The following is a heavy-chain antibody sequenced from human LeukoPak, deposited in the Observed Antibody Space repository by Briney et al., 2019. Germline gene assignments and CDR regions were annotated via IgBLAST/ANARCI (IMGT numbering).Heavy chain of an antibody. CDR3: ARDLYGSGGYYNVGWFDP. CDR1: GGSISSGGYY. J-gene: IGHJ5*02. D-gene: IGHD3-10*01. Sequence: SQTLSLTCTVSGGSISSGGYYWSWIRQHPGKGLEWIGYIYYSGSTYYNPSLKSRVTISVDTSKNQFSLKLSSVTAADTAVYYCARDLYGSGGYYNVGWFDPWGQGTLVTVSS. V-gene: IGHV4-31*03. CDR2: IYYSGST.